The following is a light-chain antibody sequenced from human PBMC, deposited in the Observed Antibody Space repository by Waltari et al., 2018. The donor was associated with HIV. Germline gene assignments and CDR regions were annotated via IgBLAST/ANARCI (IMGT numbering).Light chain of an antibody. CDR2: DDT. CDR3: QVWASNSAYVV. J-gene: IGLJ2*01. Sequence: YELTQPPSVSVAPGQTATITCGGDNIGYRSVHWYQQKAGQAPVLVFYDDTDRPSGIPERFSGSKSGNTANLTISRVEAGDEADYYCQVWASNSAYVVFGGRTKLTVL. V-gene: IGLV3-21*02. CDR1: NIGYRS.